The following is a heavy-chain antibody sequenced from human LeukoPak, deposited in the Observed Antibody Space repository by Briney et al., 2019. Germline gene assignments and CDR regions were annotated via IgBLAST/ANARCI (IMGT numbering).Heavy chain of an antibody. J-gene: IGHJ4*02. CDR1: GFVFSNYW. Sequence: GGSLRLSCAAPGFVFSNYWMSWVRQAPGKGLEWVANIKPDGTEEYYVDSLKGRFTISRDDTKNSLYLQMSSLRVEDTAVYYCARGGNSSWDYWGQGALVTVSS. V-gene: IGHV3-7*01. D-gene: IGHD6-6*01. CDR3: ARGGNSSWDY. CDR2: IKPDGTEE.